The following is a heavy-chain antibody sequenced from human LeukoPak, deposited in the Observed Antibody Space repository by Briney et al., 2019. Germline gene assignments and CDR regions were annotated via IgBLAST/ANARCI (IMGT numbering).Heavy chain of an antibody. Sequence: GGSLRLSCSASGFTFSSYAMHWVRQAPGKGLEYVSAISSNGGSTYYADSVKGRFTISRDNSKNTLYLQMSGLRAEDTAVYYCVKLYSSSWLDAFDIWGQGTMVTVSS. CDR3: VKLYSSSWLDAFDI. V-gene: IGHV3-64D*06. CDR1: GFTFSSYA. J-gene: IGHJ3*02. CDR2: ISSNGGST. D-gene: IGHD6-13*01.